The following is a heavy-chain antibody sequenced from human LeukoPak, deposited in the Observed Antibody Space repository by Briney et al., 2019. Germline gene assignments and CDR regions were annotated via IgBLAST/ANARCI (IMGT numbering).Heavy chain of an antibody. D-gene: IGHD3-22*01. CDR3: ASQYYYDRSGYYRDHDY. CDR2: INGDGSCT. CDR1: GFTFSKYL. V-gene: IGHV3-74*01. J-gene: IGHJ4*02. Sequence: GGSLRLSCAASGFTFSKYLMHWVRQAPGKGLVWVSRINGDGSCTSYADSVKGRFTISRDNAKNTLYLQMNSLRAEDTAVYYCASQYYYDRSGYYRDHDYWGQGTRVTVSS.